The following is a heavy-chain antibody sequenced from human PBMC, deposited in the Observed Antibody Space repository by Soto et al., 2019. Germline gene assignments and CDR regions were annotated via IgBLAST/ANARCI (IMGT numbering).Heavy chain of an antibody. CDR1: GFTFSSFG. CDR3: ARARDTHNYGIDV. V-gene: IGHV3-33*01. J-gene: IGHJ6*02. Sequence: QVQLVESGGGVVQPGRSLRLSCAASGFTFSSFGMHWVRQAPGKGLEWVAVIWYDGSNKYHGDSVKGRFTVSRDNSKNTLYLQMNSLTAEDTAVYFCARARDTHNYGIDVWGQGTTVTVSS. CDR2: IWYDGSNK.